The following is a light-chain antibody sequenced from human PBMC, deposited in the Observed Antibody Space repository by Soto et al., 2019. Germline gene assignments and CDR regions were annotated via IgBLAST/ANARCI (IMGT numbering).Light chain of an antibody. V-gene: IGKV3-11*01. CDR3: QQRSNWPPLT. J-gene: IGKJ4*01. CDR1: QSISSS. CDR2: DAS. Sequence: EIVLTQSPATLSLSPGERATLSCRASQSISSSLAWYQQKPGQPPRLLIYDASNRAAGIRARFSGSGSGTDFTLPISSLEPEDFAVYYCQQRSNWPPLTFGGGTKVEIK.